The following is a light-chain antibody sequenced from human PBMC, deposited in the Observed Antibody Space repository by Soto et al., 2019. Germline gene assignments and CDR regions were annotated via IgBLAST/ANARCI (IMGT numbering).Light chain of an antibody. CDR2: DGT. CDR3: SLDAGRNNYV. Sequence: QSVLTQPASVTGSPAQTITISCSDVGSYGVVSWYQQHPGKVPKLMIFDGTQRPSAVSDRFAGSKSANTASLTISGLQAEDEADYYCSLDAGRNNYVFGTGTKVHR. V-gene: IGLV2-23*01. CDR1: DVGSYGV. J-gene: IGLJ1*01.